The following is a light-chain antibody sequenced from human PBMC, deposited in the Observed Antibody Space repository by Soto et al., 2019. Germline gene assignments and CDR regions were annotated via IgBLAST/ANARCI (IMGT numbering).Light chain of an antibody. J-gene: IGKJ5*01. V-gene: IGKV1-17*03. Sequence: DIQMTQSPSAMSASVGDRVTITCRASQGIHKYLAWFQQKPGKVPKRLIYGVSSLQSGVPSRFSGSGSGTEFTLTISSLQPEDFATYYCLQHNFYPPTFGQGTRLE. CDR2: GVS. CDR1: QGIHKY. CDR3: LQHNFYPPT.